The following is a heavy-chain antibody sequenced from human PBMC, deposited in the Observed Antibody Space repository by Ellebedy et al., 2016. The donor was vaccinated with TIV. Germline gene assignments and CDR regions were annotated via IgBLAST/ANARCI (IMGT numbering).Heavy chain of an antibody. CDR2: IKLDGSEK. CDR3: AREGVGGFDY. J-gene: IGHJ4*02. CDR1: GFTFTNYW. V-gene: IGHV3-7*03. D-gene: IGHD3-10*01. Sequence: PGGSLRLSCAASGFTFTNYWLSWVRHAPGKGLEWVANIKLDGSEKDYVDSVKGRFTIPRDNAKNSLYLQMNSLRAEDTTVYYCAREGVGGFDYWGQGNLVTVSS.